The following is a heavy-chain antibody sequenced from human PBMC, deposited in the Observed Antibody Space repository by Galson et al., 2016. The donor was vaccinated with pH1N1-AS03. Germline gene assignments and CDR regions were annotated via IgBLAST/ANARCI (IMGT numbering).Heavy chain of an antibody. CDR2: TSPDGGAG. CDR3: ARDNHWALDI. V-gene: IGHV3-7*01. CDR1: GFTFSSHW. J-gene: IGHJ3*02. Sequence: SLRLSCAASGFTFSSHWMFWVRQAPGKGLEWAAITSPDGGAGYYADSVKGRFTISRDNAKESLYLQMNSLGAEDTALYYRARDNHWALDIWGQGTMVTVSS.